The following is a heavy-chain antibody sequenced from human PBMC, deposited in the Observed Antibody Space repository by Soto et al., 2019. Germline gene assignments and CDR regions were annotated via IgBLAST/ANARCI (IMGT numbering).Heavy chain of an antibody. V-gene: IGHV3-7*01. D-gene: IGHD1-26*01. CDR2: INPDGSKK. CDR3: AREGKLQGAFDI. CDR1: GFTFSSYW. Sequence: EVQLVESGGGLVQPGGSLRLSCAASGFTFSSYWMNWVRQAPGKGLEWVADINPDGSKKSYVDSVKGRFTISRDNAKDALDLELNNRRAEDTAVYYGAREGKLQGAFDIWGQGTMVTISS. J-gene: IGHJ3*02.